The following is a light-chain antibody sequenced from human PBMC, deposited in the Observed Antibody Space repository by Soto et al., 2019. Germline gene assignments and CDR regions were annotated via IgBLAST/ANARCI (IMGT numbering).Light chain of an antibody. V-gene: IGLV2-14*01. Sequence: QSALTQPASVSGSPGQSITISCSGTSSEVGFYNYVSWYQQHPGQAPKPLIYDVTNRPSGVSNRFSGSMSGNTASLTISGLQAEDEAEYFCSSNTRSSTLIFGTGTKVTVL. CDR1: SSEVGFYNY. J-gene: IGLJ1*01. CDR3: SSNTRSSTLI. CDR2: DVT.